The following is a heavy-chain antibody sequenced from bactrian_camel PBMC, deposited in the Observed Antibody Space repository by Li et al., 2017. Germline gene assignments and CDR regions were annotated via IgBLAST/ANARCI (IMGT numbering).Heavy chain of an antibody. Sequence: VQLVESGGGLVQPGGSLRLSRAASGFTFSSYWMYWVRQAPGKGLEWVSSIVSGGGSTYYADSVKGRFTISRDNAKNTVYLQMNSLKSEDTAVYYCVSVGPGGWGQGTQVTVS. CDR1: GFTFSSYW. CDR2: IVSGGGST. V-gene: IGHV3S1*01. CDR3: VSVGPGG. J-gene: IGHJ4*01.